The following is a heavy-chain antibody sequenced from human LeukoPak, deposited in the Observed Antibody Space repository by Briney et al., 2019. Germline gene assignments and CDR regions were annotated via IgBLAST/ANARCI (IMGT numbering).Heavy chain of an antibody. CDR1: GFNFRSYG. V-gene: IGHV3-33*01. CDR2: IWYDGSNK. D-gene: IGHD5-24*01. J-gene: IGHJ4*02. Sequence: QPGGSLRLSCAASGFNFRSYGMHWVRQAPGKGLEWVAVIWYDGSNKYYADSAKGRFTISRDNSKFTLYLQLNSLRAEDTAVYYCARKLLQYDRDGPSFDYWGQGTLVTVSS. CDR3: ARKLLQYDRDGPSFDY.